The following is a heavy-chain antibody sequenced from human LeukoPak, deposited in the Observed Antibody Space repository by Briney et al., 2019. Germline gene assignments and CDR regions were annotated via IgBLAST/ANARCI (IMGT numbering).Heavy chain of an antibody. CDR2: IIPIFGTA. CDR3: ARVPGNHDILTGYDI. CDR1: GGTFSSYA. Sequence: SVKVSSKASGGTFSSYAISWVRQAPGQGLEWMGGIIPIFGTANNAQKFQGRVTITADESTSTAYMELSSLRSEDTAVYYCARVPGNHDILTGYDIWGQGTMVTVSS. D-gene: IGHD3-9*01. J-gene: IGHJ3*02. V-gene: IGHV1-69*01.